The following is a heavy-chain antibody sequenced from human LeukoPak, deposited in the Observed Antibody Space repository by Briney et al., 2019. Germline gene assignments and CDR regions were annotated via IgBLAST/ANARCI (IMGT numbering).Heavy chain of an antibody. CDR3: ARGKRGYSSSWYDY. Sequence: SETLSLTCAVYGGSFSGYYWSWIRQPPGKGLEWIGEINHSGTTNYNPSLKSLVTISVDTSKNQFSLKLSSVTAADTAVYYCARGKRGYSSSWYDYWGQGTLVTVSS. J-gene: IGHJ4*02. V-gene: IGHV4-34*01. D-gene: IGHD6-13*01. CDR1: GGSFSGYY. CDR2: INHSGTT.